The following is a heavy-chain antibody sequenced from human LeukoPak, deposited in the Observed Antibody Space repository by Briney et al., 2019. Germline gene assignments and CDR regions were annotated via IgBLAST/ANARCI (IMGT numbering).Heavy chain of an antibody. J-gene: IGHJ4*02. CDR1: GFTFSSSA. Sequence: GGSLRLSCAASGFTFSSSAMSWVRQAPGKGLEWVSAISNNGGYTYYADSVQGRFTISRDNSKSTLCLQMNSLKAEDTAVYYCAKQLGYCSDGSCYFPYWGQGTLVTISS. V-gene: IGHV3-23*01. D-gene: IGHD2-15*01. CDR2: ISNNGGYT. CDR3: AKQLGYCSDGSCYFPY.